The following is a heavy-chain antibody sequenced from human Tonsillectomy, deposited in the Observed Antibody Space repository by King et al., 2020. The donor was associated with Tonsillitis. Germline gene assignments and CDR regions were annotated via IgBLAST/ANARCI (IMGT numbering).Heavy chain of an antibody. V-gene: IGHV3-33*01. CDR1: GFTFSSYG. D-gene: IGHD6-13*01. CDR3: ARDWDSSSWYGTGIGGNFDY. Sequence: VQLVESGGGVVQPGRSLRLSCAASGFTFSSYGMHWVRQAPGKGLEWVAVIWYDGSNKYYADSVKGRFTISRDNSKNTLYLQMNSLRAEDTAVYYCARDWDSSSWYGTGIGGNFDYWGQGTLVTVSS. CDR2: IWYDGSNK. J-gene: IGHJ4*02.